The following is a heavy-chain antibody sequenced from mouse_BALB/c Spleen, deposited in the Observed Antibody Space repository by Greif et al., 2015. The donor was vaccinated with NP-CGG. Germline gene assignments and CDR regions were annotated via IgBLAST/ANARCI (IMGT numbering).Heavy chain of an antibody. CDR1: GFTFSSYA. D-gene: IGHD2-14*01. Sequence: EVKLVESGGGLVKPGGSLKLSCAASGFTFSSYAMSWVRQTPEKRLEWVASISSGGSTYYPDSVKGRFTISRDNARNILYLQMSSLRSEDTAMYYCARGYRYVAMDYWGQGTSVTVSS. V-gene: IGHV5-6-5*01. CDR2: ISSGGST. CDR3: ARGYRYVAMDY. J-gene: IGHJ4*01.